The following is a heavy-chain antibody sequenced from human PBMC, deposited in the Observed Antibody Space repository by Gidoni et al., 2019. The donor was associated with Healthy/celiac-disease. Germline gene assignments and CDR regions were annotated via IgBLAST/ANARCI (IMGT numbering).Heavy chain of an antibody. V-gene: IGHV3-53*04. D-gene: IGHD2-8*01. J-gene: IGHJ4*02. Sequence: EVQLVGSGGGLVQPGGSLRLSCAASGFTVSSNYRSWVRPAPGKVLEWVSVIYSGGSTYYADSVKGRFTISRHNSKNTLYLQMNSLRAEDTAVYYCARLMTSFFDYWGQGTLVTVSS. CDR3: ARLMTSFFDY. CDR1: GFTVSSNY. CDR2: IYSGGST.